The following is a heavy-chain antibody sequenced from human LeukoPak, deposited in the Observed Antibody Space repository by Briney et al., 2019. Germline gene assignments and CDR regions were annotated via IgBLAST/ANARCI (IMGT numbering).Heavy chain of an antibody. D-gene: IGHD3-10*01. CDR3: ARDHGAHYYYYYMDV. CDR1: GFTFSDYY. V-gene: IGHV3-11*04. J-gene: IGHJ6*03. CDR2: ISSSGSTI. Sequence: GGSLRLSCAASGFTFSDYYMSWIHQAPGKGLEWVSYISSSGSTIYYADSVKGRFTISRDNAKNSLYLQMNSLRAEDTAVYYCARDHGAHYYYYYMDVWGKGTTVTVSS.